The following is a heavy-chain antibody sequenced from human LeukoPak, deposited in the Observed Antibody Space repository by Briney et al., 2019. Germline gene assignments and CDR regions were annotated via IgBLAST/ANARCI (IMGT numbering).Heavy chain of an antibody. CDR3: ANPKVPAVDY. J-gene: IGHJ4*02. D-gene: IGHD2-2*01. CDR1: GFTFSSEA. CDR2: ISNSGGTT. Sequence: GGSLRLSCAASGFTFSSEAMTWVRQAPGKGLEWVSSISNSGGTTYYADSVKGRFTISRDNSKNTLYLQMNSLRAEDTAVYYCANPKVPAVDYWGQGTLVTVSS. V-gene: IGHV3-23*01.